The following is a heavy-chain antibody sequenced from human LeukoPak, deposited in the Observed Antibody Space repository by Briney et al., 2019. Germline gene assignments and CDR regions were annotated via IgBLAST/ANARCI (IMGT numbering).Heavy chain of an antibody. V-gene: IGHV1-69*05. CDR2: IIPIFGTA. CDR1: GGTFSSYA. CDR3: ARVGGALVPAAIEGHNWFDP. J-gene: IGHJ5*02. Sequence: ASVKVSCKASGGTFSSYAISWVRQAPGQGLEWMGGIIPIFGTANYAQKFQGGVTITTDESTSTAYMELSSLRSEDTAVYYCARVGGALVPAAIEGHNWFDPWGQGTLVTVSS. D-gene: IGHD2-2*01.